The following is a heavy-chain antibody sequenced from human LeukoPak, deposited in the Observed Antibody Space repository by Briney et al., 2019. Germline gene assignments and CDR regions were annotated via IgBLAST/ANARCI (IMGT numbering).Heavy chain of an antibody. J-gene: IGHJ4*02. Sequence: SETLSLTCTVSGYSISSGYYWGWIRQPPGKGLEWIGSIYLSGNTYYNPSLKSRVTISVDTSKNQFSLKLSSVTAADTAVYYCARDRDFYVADYWGQGTLLIVSS. CDR1: GYSISSGYY. V-gene: IGHV4-38-2*02. CDR2: IYLSGNT. D-gene: IGHD2-21*02. CDR3: ARDRDFYVADY.